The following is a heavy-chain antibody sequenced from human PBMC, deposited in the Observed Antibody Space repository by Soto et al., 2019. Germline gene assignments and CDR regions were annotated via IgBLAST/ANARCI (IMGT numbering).Heavy chain of an antibody. J-gene: IGHJ5*02. CDR2: IYYSGST. CDR1: GGSISSYY. V-gene: IGHV4-59*01. Sequence: SETLSLTCTVSGGSISSYYWSWIRQPPGKGLEWIGYIYYSGSTNYNPSLKSRVTISVDTSKNQFSLKLSSVTAADTAVYYCARANYDFWSGYNNWFDPWGQGTLVTVSS. CDR3: ARANYDFWSGYNNWFDP. D-gene: IGHD3-3*01.